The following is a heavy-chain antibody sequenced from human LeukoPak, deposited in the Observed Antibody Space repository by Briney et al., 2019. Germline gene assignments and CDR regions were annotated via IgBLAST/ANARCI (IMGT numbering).Heavy chain of an antibody. CDR3: ATRIAAAGSPNY. CDR1: GGSFSVYY. V-gene: IGHV4-34*01. CDR2: INHSGST. J-gene: IGHJ4*02. D-gene: IGHD6-13*01. Sequence: SEALSLTCAVYGGSFSVYYWSWIRQPPGKGLEWIGEINHSGSTNYNPSLKSRVTISVDTSKNQFSLKLSSVTAADTPVYYCATRIAAAGSPNYWGQGTLVTVSS.